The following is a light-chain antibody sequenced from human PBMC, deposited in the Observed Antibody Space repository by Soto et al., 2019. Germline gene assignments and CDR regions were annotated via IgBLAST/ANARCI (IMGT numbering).Light chain of an antibody. CDR2: DVS. J-gene: IGLJ1*01. CDR3: SSYTTNSTLRHV. CDR1: NSDVGGYNY. V-gene: IGLV2-14*01. Sequence: QSALTQPASVSGSPGQSITISCTGTNSDVGGYNYVSWFRQHPGKAPKLVIYDVSNRPSGVSSRFSGSKSGNTASLTISGLQAEDESDYYCSSYTTNSTLRHVFGTGTEVTVL.